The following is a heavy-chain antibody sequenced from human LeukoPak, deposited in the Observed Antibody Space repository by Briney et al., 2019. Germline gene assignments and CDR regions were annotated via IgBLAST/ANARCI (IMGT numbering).Heavy chain of an antibody. Sequence: SGGPLRLSGAPSGFTVGSNDITWVRQAPGKGLEWVSVIYSGGRTYYADSVKGRFTISRDSSENTLHLQINSLRAEDAAVYYCARGAGTSGGYWSSPPSHFDCWGQGTLVTVSS. V-gene: IGHV3-66*01. D-gene: IGHD1-26*01. CDR2: IYSGGRT. CDR3: ARGAGTSGGYWSSPPSHFDC. CDR1: GFTVGSND. J-gene: IGHJ4*02.